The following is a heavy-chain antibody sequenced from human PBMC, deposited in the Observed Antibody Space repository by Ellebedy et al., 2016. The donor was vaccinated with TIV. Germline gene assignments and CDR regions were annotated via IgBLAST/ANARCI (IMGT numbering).Heavy chain of an antibody. D-gene: IGHD5-24*01. CDR1: GFTFSNYW. CDR3: TKGYGFEYFQS. CDR2: IKQDGSEK. J-gene: IGHJ1*01. V-gene: IGHV3-7*03. Sequence: PGGSLRLSCTVSGFTFSNYWMSWVRQAPGKGLEWVAKIKQDGSEKMYVDSVKGRFIMSRDNAKNSLYLEMNNLRAEDTAVYYCTKGYGFEYFQSWGQGTLVTVSS.